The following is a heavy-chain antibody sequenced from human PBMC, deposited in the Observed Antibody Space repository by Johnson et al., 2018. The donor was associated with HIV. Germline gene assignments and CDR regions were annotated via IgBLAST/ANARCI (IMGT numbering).Heavy chain of an antibody. V-gene: IGHV3-30*03. CDR1: GFTFSS. J-gene: IGHJ3*02. Sequence: QVQLVESGGGLVQPGRSLRLSCAASGFTFSSMHWDRQAPGKGLAWVAVISHDGIHKYYADSVKGRFSLYRDNSKNTLYLQMNSLRAEDTAVYYCASTGSGSDDAFDIWGQGTMVTVSS. CDR2: ISHDGIHK. CDR3: ASTGSGSDDAFDI. D-gene: IGHD3-10*01.